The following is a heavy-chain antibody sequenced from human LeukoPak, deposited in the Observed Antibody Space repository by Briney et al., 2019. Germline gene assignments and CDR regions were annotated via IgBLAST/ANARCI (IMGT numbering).Heavy chain of an antibody. CDR1: GFTVIINY. D-gene: IGHD1-1*01. CDR3: ATTLLRASTYMDV. CDR2: IYSGGGT. Sequence: PGGSLRLSCAASGFTVIINYMSWVRQAPGKGLEWVSVIYSGGGTYYADSVKGRFTISRDNSKNTLYLQMNSLRAEDTAMYYCATTLLRASTYMDVWGKGTTVTVSS. V-gene: IGHV3-53*01. J-gene: IGHJ6*03.